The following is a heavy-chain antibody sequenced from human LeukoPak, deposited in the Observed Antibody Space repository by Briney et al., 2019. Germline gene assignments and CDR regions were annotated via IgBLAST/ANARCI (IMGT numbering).Heavy chain of an antibody. CDR2: ISSSSYI. J-gene: IGHJ3*02. D-gene: IGHD3-16*02. Sequence: GGSLRLSCAASGFTFSSYSMNWVRQAPGKGLEWVSSISSSSYIYYADSVKGRFTISRDNAKNSLYLQMNSLRAEDTAVYYCARDPGLSPLGAFDIWGQGTMVTVS. CDR3: ARDPGLSPLGAFDI. V-gene: IGHV3-21*01. CDR1: GFTFSSYS.